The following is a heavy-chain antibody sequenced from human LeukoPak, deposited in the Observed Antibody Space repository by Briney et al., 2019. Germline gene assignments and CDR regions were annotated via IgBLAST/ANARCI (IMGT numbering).Heavy chain of an antibody. J-gene: IGHJ4*02. Sequence: GGSLRLSCAASGFIFSNGWMSWVRQAPGKGLEWVGRVKSKTDGGTTDYAAPVKGRFTISRDDSKNTLFLQMNSLKTEDTAVYYCTTVACTSTTCYVDYWGQGTQVTVSS. CDR1: GFIFSNGW. CDR3: TTVACTSTTCYVDY. V-gene: IGHV3-15*07. CDR2: VKSKTDGGTT. D-gene: IGHD2-2*01.